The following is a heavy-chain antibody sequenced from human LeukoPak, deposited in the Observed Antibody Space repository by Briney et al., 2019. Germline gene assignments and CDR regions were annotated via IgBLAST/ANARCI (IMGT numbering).Heavy chain of an antibody. Sequence: GASVKVSCKASGYTFTDYFIHWVRQAPGQGLEWMGWIIADSGGTNYAQKFQGRVTMTRDTSISTAYMELSILRSDDTAVYYCATITLVRGVTRFNEYFQHWGQGSLVTVSS. CDR2: IIADSGGT. V-gene: IGHV1-2*02. CDR1: GYTFTDYF. CDR3: ATITLVRGVTRFNEYFQH. J-gene: IGHJ1*01. D-gene: IGHD3-10*01.